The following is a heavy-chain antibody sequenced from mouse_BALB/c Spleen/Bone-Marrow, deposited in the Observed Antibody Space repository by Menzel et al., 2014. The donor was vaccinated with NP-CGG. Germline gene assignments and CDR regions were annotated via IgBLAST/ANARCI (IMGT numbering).Heavy chain of an antibody. V-gene: IGHV5-17*02. Sequence: DVQLVESGGGLVQPGGSRKLSCAASGFIFSSFGMHWVRQAPEKGLEWVAYISSGSSTIFYADTVKGRFTISRDNPRNTLFLQMTSLRSEDTAMYYCTRGGNWDDFDSWGQGTTLTVSS. CDR2: ISSGSSTI. J-gene: IGHJ2*01. CDR1: GFIFSSFG. CDR3: TRGGNWDDFDS. D-gene: IGHD4-1*01.